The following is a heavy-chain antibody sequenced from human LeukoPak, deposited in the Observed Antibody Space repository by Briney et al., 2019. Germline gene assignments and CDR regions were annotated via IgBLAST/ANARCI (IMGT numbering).Heavy chain of an antibody. J-gene: IGHJ4*02. Sequence: GGSLRLSCAASGFFVSTNYMNWVRQAPGKGLEWVSVIYSAGTTYYADSVKGRFTISRDNSKNAVYLQMNSLRAEDTAVYYCARARLNYYDSSGYGYWGQGTLVTVSS. CDR2: IYSAGTT. V-gene: IGHV3-66*01. CDR3: ARARLNYYDSSGYGY. CDR1: GFFVSTNY. D-gene: IGHD3-22*01.